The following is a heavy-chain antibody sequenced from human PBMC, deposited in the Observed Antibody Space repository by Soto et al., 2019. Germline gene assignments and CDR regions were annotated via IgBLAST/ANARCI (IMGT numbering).Heavy chain of an antibody. V-gene: IGHV2-5*02. CDR2: IYWDDYK. CDR3: ALTRGYCTTTSGHNWSDS. CDR1: GFSLSTSGVG. J-gene: IGHJ5*01. D-gene: IGHD2-2*01. Sequence: QITLKESGPTLVKPTQTLTLTCTVSGFSLSTSGVGVGWIRQPPGKALEWLALIYWDDYKHFSPSLKSRLTITKDTSKNQVVLTMTNLDPVDTATYCCALTRGYCTTTSGHNWSDSWGQGTLVTVSS.